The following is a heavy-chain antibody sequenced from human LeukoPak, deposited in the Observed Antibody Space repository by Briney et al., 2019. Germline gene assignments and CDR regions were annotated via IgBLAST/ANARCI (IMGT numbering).Heavy chain of an antibody. Sequence: SVKVSCKASGGTFSSYAISWVRQAPGQGLEWMGRIIPILGIANYAQKFQGRVTITADKSTSTAYMELSSLRSEDTAGYYCAREVIPTVTRMNWFDPWGQGTLVTVSS. D-gene: IGHD4-17*01. CDR1: GGTFSSYA. CDR3: AREVIPTVTRMNWFDP. V-gene: IGHV1-69*04. J-gene: IGHJ5*02. CDR2: IIPILGIA.